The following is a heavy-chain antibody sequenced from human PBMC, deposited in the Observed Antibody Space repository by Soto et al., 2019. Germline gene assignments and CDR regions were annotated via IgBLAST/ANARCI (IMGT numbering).Heavy chain of an antibody. CDR3: ARVIQLWPFDY. Sequence: SVKVSVKASGYTFTGYYMHWVRQAPGQGLEWMGWIHPNSGGTNYAQKFQGRVTMTRDTSISTAYMELSRLRSDDTAVYYCARVIQLWPFDYWGQGTLVTVSS. D-gene: IGHD5-18*01. V-gene: IGHV1-2*02. CDR2: IHPNSGGT. CDR1: GYTFTGYY. J-gene: IGHJ4*02.